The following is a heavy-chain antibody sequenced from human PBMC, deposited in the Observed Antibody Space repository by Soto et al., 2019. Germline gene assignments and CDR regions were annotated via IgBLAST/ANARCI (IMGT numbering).Heavy chain of an antibody. CDR1: GGTFSSYA. V-gene: IGHV1-69*13. J-gene: IGHJ6*02. Sequence: SVKVSCKASGGTFSSYAISWVRQAPGQGLEWMGGIIPIFGTANYAQKFQGRVTITADESTSTAYMELSSLRSEDTAVYYCARGMRYGDRDYYYYYGMDVWGQGTMVTVSS. D-gene: IGHD4-17*01. CDR3: ARGMRYGDRDYYYYYGMDV. CDR2: IIPIFGTA.